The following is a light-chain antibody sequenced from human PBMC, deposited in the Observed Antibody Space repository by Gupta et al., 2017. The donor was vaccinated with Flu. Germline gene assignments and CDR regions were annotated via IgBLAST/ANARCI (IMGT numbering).Light chain of an antibody. CDR2: AAS. J-gene: IGKJ1*01. V-gene: IGKV1-39*01. Sequence: PASLSASVGDRVTITCRASQSISSYLNWYQQKPGKAPKLLIYAASSLQSGVPSRFSGSGSGTDFTLTISSLQPEDFATYYCQQSYSTPRTFGQGTKVEIK. CDR3: QQSYSTPRT. CDR1: QSISSY.